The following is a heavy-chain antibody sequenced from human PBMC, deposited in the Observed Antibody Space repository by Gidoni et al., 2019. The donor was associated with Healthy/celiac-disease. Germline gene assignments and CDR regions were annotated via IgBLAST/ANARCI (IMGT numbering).Heavy chain of an antibody. CDR1: GFTFSSYA. J-gene: IGHJ4*02. CDR3: ARSLVATGLGGTN. Sequence: QVQLVESGGGVVQPGRSLRLSCAASGFTFSSYAMHWVRQAPGKGLDWVAVISYDGSNKYYADSVKGRFTISRDNSKNTLYLQMNSLRAEDTAVYYCARSLVATGLGGTNWGQGTLVTVSS. D-gene: IGHD5-12*01. CDR2: ISYDGSNK. V-gene: IGHV3-30*01.